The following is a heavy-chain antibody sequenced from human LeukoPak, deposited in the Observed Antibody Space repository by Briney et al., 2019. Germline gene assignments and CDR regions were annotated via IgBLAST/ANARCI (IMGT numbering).Heavy chain of an antibody. J-gene: IGHJ4*02. V-gene: IGHV6-1*01. CDR1: GDSVSSNSAA. D-gene: IGHD6-19*01. Sequence: SQTLSLTCAISGDSVSSNSAAWNWIRQSPSRGLEWLGRTYYRSKWYNDYAVSVKSRITINPDTSKNQFSLQPNSVTPEDTAVYYCARSGGQQWLVLFDYWGQGTLVTVSS. CDR3: ARSGGQQWLVLFDY. CDR2: TYYRSKWYN.